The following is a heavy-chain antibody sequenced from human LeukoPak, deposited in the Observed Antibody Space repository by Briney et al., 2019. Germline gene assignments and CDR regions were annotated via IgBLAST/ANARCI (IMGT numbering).Heavy chain of an antibody. Sequence: VGSLRLSCAASVFTFISYGMHWGCQAPGKGLECVSFLRYDGSNKYYVDSVKGRFTVSRENSKNTLYLQMNSLRAEDTALYYCGKGGAVSSKSITMVRGTRRYNYYMDVWGKGTTVTISS. CDR1: VFTFISYG. CDR2: LRYDGSNK. V-gene: IGHV3-30*02. D-gene: IGHD3-10*01. CDR3: GKGGAVSSKSITMVRGTRRYNYYMDV. J-gene: IGHJ6*03.